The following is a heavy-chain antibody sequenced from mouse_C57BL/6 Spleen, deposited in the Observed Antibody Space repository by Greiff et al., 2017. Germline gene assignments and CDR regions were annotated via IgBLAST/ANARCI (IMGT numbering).Heavy chain of an antibody. CDR1: GYAFSSSW. CDR2: IYPGDGDT. J-gene: IGHJ3*01. Sequence: VKLQESGPELVKPGASVKISCKASGYAFSSSWMNWVKQRPGKGLEWIGRIYPGDGDTNYNGKFKGKATLTADKSSSTAYMQLSSLTSEDSAVYFCATAYYYGSSPFAYWGQGTLVTVSA. V-gene: IGHV1-82*01. CDR3: ATAYYYGSSPFAY. D-gene: IGHD1-1*01.